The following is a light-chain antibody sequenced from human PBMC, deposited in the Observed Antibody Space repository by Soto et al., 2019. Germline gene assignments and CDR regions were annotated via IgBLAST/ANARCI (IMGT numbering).Light chain of an antibody. CDR3: SSYTTSSPYV. CDR2: EVT. CDR1: SSDVGAYNF. J-gene: IGLJ1*01. Sequence: QSALTQPASVSGSPGQSITISCTGTSSDVGAYNFVSWYQHHPGRAPKLIIYEVTTRPSGVSHRFSGSKSGTTASLTISGLQAEDEADYYCSSYTTSSPYVFGSWTKLTVV. V-gene: IGLV2-14*01.